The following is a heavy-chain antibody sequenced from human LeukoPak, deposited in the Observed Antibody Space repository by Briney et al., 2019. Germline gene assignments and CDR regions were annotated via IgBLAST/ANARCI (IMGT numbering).Heavy chain of an antibody. J-gene: IGHJ6*02. CDR3: ARDKVVIAARYHYYYGLDV. CDR2: IYYSGNT. V-gene: IGHV4-59*01. CDR1: RGSISSYF. D-gene: IGHD2-15*01. Sequence: SETLSLTCTVSRGSISSYFRSWIRQAPGKGLEWIGSIYYSGNTNYNPSLKSRVTISVDTSKNQFSLKLTSVTAADTAVYYCARDKVVIAARYHYYYGLDVWGQGSTVTVSS.